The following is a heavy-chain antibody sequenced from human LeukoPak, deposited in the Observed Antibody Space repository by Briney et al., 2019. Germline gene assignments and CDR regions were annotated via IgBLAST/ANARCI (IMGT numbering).Heavy chain of an antibody. J-gene: IGHJ4*02. D-gene: IGHD2-21*02. CDR2: IRGGGGT. Sequence: GGSLRLSCAASGFTFSSYSMSWVRQAPGKGLEWVSGIRGGGGTYYADSVKGRFTISRDNSKNTLYLQVNSLRAEDTGVYYCAKEPPYCGGDCYFLLDYWGQGTLVTVSS. CDR3: AKEPPYCGGDCYFLLDY. V-gene: IGHV3-23*01. CDR1: GFTFSSYS.